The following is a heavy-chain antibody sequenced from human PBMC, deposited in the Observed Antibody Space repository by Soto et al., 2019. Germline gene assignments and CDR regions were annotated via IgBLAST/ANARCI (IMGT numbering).Heavy chain of an antibody. CDR1: GFSVSGWY. V-gene: IGHV3-72*01. CDR2: LKDRSQNYAT. D-gene: IGHD1-26*01. Sequence: VQLVESGGGLVQPGGSARLSCAASGFSVSGWYMDWVRQAPGKGLEWVARLKDRSQNYATEYAASVKGRFTVSRHASHNSMYLQMNSLKIEDTAVYYCAREGDARWLDSWGQGTLVTVS. CDR3: AREGDARWLDS. J-gene: IGHJ5*01.